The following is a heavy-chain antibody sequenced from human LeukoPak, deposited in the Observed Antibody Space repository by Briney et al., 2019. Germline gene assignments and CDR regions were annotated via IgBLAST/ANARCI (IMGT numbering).Heavy chain of an antibody. Sequence: SETLSLTCAVYGGSLSGYYWSWVRQPPGKGLEWIGFVYYTGSTNYSPSLKSRVTISVDTSKNQFSLKLRSVTAADTAVYYCARISSSNWYNERGAFDVWGQGTMVTVSS. D-gene: IGHD6-13*01. V-gene: IGHV4-59*01. CDR2: VYYTGST. J-gene: IGHJ3*01. CDR1: GGSLSGYY. CDR3: ARISSSNWYNERGAFDV.